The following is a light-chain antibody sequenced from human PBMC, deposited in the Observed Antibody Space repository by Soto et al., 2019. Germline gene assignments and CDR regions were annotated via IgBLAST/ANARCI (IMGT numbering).Light chain of an antibody. CDR2: DAS. Sequence: IVMTQSPATLSVSPGERATLYCRASQSVGHYVAWYQQKPGQAPRLLIYDASNRATGIPARFSGSGSGTDFTLTISRLEPEDFAVYYCQQYGSSQTWTFGQGTKVDI. V-gene: IGKV3-20*01. CDR3: QQYGSSQTWT. J-gene: IGKJ1*01. CDR1: QSVGHY.